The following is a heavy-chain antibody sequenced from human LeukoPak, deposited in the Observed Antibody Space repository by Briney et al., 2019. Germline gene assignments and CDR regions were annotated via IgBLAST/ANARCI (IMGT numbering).Heavy chain of an antibody. D-gene: IGHD6-6*01. CDR2: IYYSGST. CDR1: GGSISSSSYY. J-gene: IGHJ4*02. Sequence: SETLSLTCTVSGGSISSSSYYWGWIRQPPGNGLEWIGSIYYSGSTYYNPSLKSRVTISVDTSKNQFSLKLSSVTAADTAVYYCARQGRYSSSFDYWGQGTLVTVSS. V-gene: IGHV4-39*01. CDR3: ARQGRYSSSFDY.